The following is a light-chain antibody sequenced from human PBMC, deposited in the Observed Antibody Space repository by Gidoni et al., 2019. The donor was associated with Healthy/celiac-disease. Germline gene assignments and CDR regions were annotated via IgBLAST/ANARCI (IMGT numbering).Light chain of an antibody. CDR3: QQYYSTLRT. Sequence: DIVMTQSPDSLAVSLGERATINCKSSQSVLYSSNNKNYLAWYQQKPGQPPKLLIYWASTRESGVPDRFSGSGSGTDFTPTISSLQAEDVAVYYYQQYYSTLRTFGQGTKVEIK. V-gene: IGKV4-1*01. CDR1: QSVLYSSNNKNY. CDR2: WAS. J-gene: IGKJ1*01.